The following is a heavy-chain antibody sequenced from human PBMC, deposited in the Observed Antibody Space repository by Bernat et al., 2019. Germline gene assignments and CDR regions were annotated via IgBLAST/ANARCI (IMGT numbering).Heavy chain of an antibody. D-gene: IGHD5-18*01. CDR3: TRDLEAAMDVTYCYYYGMDV. CDR2: IRSKAYGGTT. J-gene: IGHJ6*02. V-gene: IGHV3-49*03. CDR1: GFTFGDYA. Sequence: EVQLVESGGGLVQPGRSLRLSCTASGFTFGDYAMSWFRQAPGKGLEWVGCIRSKAYGGTTEYAASVKGRFTISRDDSKSIAYLQMNSLKTEDTAVYYCTRDLEAAMDVTYCYYYGMDVWGQGTTVTVSS.